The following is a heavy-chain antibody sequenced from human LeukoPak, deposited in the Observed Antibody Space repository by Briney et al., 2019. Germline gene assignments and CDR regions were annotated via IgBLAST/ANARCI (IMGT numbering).Heavy chain of an antibody. CDR2: IYYSGST. CDR3: ARDSSWYLYYFDY. J-gene: IGHJ4*02. CDR1: GGSISSYY. V-gene: IGHV4-59*01. D-gene: IGHD6-13*01. Sequence: SETLSLTCTVSGGSISSYYWSWIRQPPGKGLEWIGYIYYSGSTNYNPSLKSRVTISVDTSKNQFSLKLSSVTAADTAVYYCARDSSWYLYYFDYWGQGTLVTVSS.